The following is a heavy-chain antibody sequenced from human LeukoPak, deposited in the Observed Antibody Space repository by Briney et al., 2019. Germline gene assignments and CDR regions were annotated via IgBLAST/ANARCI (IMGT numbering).Heavy chain of an antibody. CDR2: TSAYNGNT. Sequence: ASVKVSCKASGYTFTSYGISWVRQAPGQGLEWMGWTSAYNGNTNYAQKLQGRVTMTTDTSTSTAYMELRSLRSDDTAVYYCASYGSGSYYNFSNEYFQHWGQGTLVTVSS. CDR1: GYTFTSYG. CDR3: ASYGSGSYYNFSNEYFQH. D-gene: IGHD3-10*01. V-gene: IGHV1-18*01. J-gene: IGHJ1*01.